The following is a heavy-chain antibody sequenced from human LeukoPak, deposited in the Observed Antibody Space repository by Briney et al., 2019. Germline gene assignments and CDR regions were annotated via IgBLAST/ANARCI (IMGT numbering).Heavy chain of an antibody. Sequence: SETLSLTCTVPGGSISSGDYYWSWIRQPPGKGLEWIGYIYYSGSTYYNPSLKSRVTISVDTSKNQFSLRLSSVTAADTAVYYCARKKAFDIWGQGTMVTVSS. J-gene: IGHJ3*02. CDR3: ARKKAFDI. V-gene: IGHV4-30-4*01. CDR1: GGSISSGDYY. CDR2: IYYSGST.